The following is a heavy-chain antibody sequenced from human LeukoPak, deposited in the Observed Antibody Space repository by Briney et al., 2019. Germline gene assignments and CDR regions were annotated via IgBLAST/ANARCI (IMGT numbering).Heavy chain of an antibody. D-gene: IGHD3-10*01. CDR2: IRNKANDYTT. Sequence: GGPLSLSCAVSGFTFSLYYMDWVRQSPGRGLEWVGLIRNKANDYTTIYAASVKGRFTISRDDSKNSVYLQMDSLKTEDTAVYYCGDLGSAGTDHGGQGTLVPVSS. CDR3: GDLGSAGTDH. V-gene: IGHV3-72*01. CDR1: GFTFSLYY. J-gene: IGHJ4*02.